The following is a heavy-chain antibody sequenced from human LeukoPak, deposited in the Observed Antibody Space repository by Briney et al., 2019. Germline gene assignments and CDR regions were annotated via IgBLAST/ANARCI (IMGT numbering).Heavy chain of an antibody. D-gene: IGHD6-19*01. J-gene: IGHJ3*02. CDR3: ARESSGWYSVEGAFDI. V-gene: IGHV3-48*03. CDR2: ISSSGSTI. CDR1: GFTFSSYE. Sequence: GGSLRLSCAASGFTFSSYEMNWVRQAPGKGLEWVSYISSSGSTIYYADSVKGRFTISRDNAKNSLYLQMNSLRAEGTAVYYCARESSGWYSVEGAFDIWGQGTMVTVSS.